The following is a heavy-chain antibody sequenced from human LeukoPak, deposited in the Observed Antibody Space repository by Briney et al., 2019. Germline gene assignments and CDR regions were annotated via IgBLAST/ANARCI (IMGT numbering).Heavy chain of an antibody. D-gene: IGHD1-26*01. CDR3: GRGNSGSPETPDY. V-gene: IGHV3-48*01. J-gene: IGHJ4*02. CDR2: ISSSSNTI. CDR1: GFTFSSYS. Sequence: HPGGSLRLSCAASGFTFSSYSMNWVRQAPGKGLEWVSYISSSSNTIYYADSVKGRFTISRDNAKSSLYLQMNSLRAEDTAVNYCGRGNSGSPETPDYWGQGTLVTVSS.